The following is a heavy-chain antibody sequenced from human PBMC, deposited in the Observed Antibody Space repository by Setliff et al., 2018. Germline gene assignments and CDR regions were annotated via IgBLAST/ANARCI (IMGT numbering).Heavy chain of an antibody. CDR2: ISSGSISTT. J-gene: IGHJ4*02. V-gene: IGHV3-48*01. D-gene: IGHD1-26*01. CDR1: GFTFSIYS. Sequence: LRLSCAASGFTFSIYSMNWLRQAPGKGLEWVSYISSGSISTTHYADSVRGRFTVSRDNAKNSLYLQMNSLRAEDTAVYYCARDRGGASTRDHWGQGTLVTVSS. CDR3: ARDRGGASTRDH.